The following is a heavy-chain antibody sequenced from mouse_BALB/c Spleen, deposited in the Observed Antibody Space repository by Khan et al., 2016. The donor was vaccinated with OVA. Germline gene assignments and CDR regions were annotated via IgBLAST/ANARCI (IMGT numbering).Heavy chain of an antibody. CDR1: GYTFKNHG. V-gene: IGHV9-3-1*01. Sequence: QIQLVQSGRELKKPGETVKISCKASGYTFKNHGMNWVKQAPGKGLKWMGWINTYTGEPTYVEDFKGRFAFSLETSASTAYLQINNLKNEDTATYFCARPPFFSYVMVYWGQGTSVTVSS. CDR2: INTYTGEP. CDR3: ARPPFFSYVMVY. J-gene: IGHJ4*01.